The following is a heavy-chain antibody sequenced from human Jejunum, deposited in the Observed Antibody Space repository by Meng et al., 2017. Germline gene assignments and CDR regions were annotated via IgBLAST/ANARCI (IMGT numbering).Heavy chain of an antibody. V-gene: IGHV4-4*02. D-gene: IGHD2-8*01. J-gene: IGHJ4*02. Sequence: QVQPQASGPGLVKLSGTLSLTCAVSGASISRTNWWSWVRQPPGKGLEWIGKIDPSESTHYNPSLKGRVTISADRSKNQFSLRLTSVTAADTAIYYCARAYCTDVSCHDFFDSWGQGTLVTVSS. CDR1: GASISRTNW. CDR3: ARAYCTDVSCHDFFDS. CDR2: IDPSEST.